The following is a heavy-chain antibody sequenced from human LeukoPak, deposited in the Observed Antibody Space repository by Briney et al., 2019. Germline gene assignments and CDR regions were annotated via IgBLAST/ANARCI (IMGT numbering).Heavy chain of an antibody. J-gene: IGHJ4*02. CDR1: EYSFTSYW. D-gene: IGHD2-15*01. Sequence: GESLKISCKGSEYSFTSYWIGWVRQMPGKGLEWMGIIYPGDSDTRYSPSFKGQVTISADKFTSTAYLQWSSLKASDTAMYYCARQSCGSCHFDYWGQGTLVTVSS. V-gene: IGHV5-51*01. CDR2: IYPGDSDT. CDR3: ARQSCGSCHFDY.